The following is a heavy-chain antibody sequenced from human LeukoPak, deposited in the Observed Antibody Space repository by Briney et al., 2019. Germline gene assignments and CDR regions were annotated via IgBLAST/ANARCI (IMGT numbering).Heavy chain of an antibody. Sequence: PGGSLRLSCAASGFMFSTYAMSWVRLAPGKGLEWVSVISGSGGNTYYADSVKGRFTISRDNSKNTLYLQMNSLRAEDTAVYYCAKEKGSSPPWYFDYWGQGTLVTVSS. CDR3: AKEKGSSPPWYFDY. CDR2: ISGSGGNT. D-gene: IGHD6-13*01. J-gene: IGHJ4*02. V-gene: IGHV3-23*01. CDR1: GFMFSTYA.